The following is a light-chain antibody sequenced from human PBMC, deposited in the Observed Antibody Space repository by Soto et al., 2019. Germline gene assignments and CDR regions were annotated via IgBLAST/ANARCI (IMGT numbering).Light chain of an antibody. CDR1: SSNIGSDT. J-gene: IGLJ3*02. CDR3: ASWDASLNGWV. CDR2: RIN. V-gene: IGLV1-44*01. Sequence: QSVLTQPSSASGTPGQRVTISCSGSSSNIGSDTVNWYQQLPGTAPKLLIHRINQRPSGVPGRFSGSKSGTSASLAISGLQSEDEADYYCASWDASLNGWVFGGGTKLTVL.